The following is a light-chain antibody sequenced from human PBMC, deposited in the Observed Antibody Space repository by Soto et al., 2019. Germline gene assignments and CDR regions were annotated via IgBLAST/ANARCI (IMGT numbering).Light chain of an antibody. CDR3: NSYTSSSTYV. Sequence: QSVLSQPASVSGSPGQSIAIYSTGTSSDVGGYNYVTWYQQHPGKAPKLMIYDVSNRPSGVSDRFSGSKSGNTASLTISGLQAEDEGDYYCNSYTSSSTYVFGTGTKVTV. CDR2: DVS. CDR1: SSDVGGYNY. V-gene: IGLV2-14*03. J-gene: IGLJ1*01.